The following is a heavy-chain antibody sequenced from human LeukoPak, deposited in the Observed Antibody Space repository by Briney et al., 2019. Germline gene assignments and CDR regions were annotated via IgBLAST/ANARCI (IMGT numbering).Heavy chain of an antibody. D-gene: IGHD5-18*01. CDR2: IYASGTT. Sequence: SETLSLTCTVSAGSINPYYWSWIRQSAEKGLEWIGRIYASGTTKYNPSLQSRVAMSVDMSKNQFSLNLASETAADTAVYYCARDQGYTYGQTHYFDFWGQGILATVSS. CDR1: AGSINPYY. CDR3: ARDQGYTYGQTHYFDF. V-gene: IGHV4-4*07. J-gene: IGHJ4*02.